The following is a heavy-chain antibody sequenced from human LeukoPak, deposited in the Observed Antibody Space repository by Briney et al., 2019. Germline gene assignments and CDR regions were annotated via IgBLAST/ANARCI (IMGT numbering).Heavy chain of an antibody. D-gene: IGHD3-10*01. V-gene: IGHV5-51*01. J-gene: IGHJ4*02. CDR2: IFSRNSDT. Sequence: ESPKISCKGSGYSFASHWIGWVRQMPGKGLEWMGIIFSRNSDTRYSPSFQGQVTISADKSISTAYLEWSSLRASDTAMYYCVRPITGYGSGTYYPKYFDYWGPGTMVTVSS. CDR3: VRPITGYGSGTYYPKYFDY. CDR1: GYSFASHW.